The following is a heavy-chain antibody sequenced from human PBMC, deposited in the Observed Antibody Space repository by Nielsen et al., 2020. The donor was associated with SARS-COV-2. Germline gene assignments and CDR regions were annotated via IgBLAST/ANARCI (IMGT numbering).Heavy chain of an antibody. CDR3: ARRRDGYNSLDY. J-gene: IGHJ4*02. D-gene: IGHD5-24*01. V-gene: IGHV3-30-3*01. CDR2: ISYDGSNK. Sequence: GGSLRLSCAASGFTFSSYAMHWVRQAPGKGLEWVAVISYDGSNKYYADSVKGRFTISRDNSKNTLYLQMNSLRAEDTAVYYCARRRDGYNSLDYWGQGTLVTVSS. CDR1: GFTFSSYA.